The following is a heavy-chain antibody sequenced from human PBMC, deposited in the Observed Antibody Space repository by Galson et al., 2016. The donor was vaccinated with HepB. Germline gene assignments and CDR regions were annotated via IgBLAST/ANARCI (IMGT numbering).Heavy chain of an antibody. CDR1: GYTFTSYW. CDR2: IYPGDSDT. D-gene: IGHD2-2*01. V-gene: IGHV5-51*01. Sequence: QSGAEVKKPGESLKVSCKGSGYTFTSYWIAWVRQMPGKGLEWMGIIYPGDSDTSYSPSFQGQVTISTDKSTSTAYLQWSSLKASDTAMYYCARQIYPGYVPHFDYWGQGTLVAVAS. J-gene: IGHJ4*02. CDR3: ARQIYPGYVPHFDY.